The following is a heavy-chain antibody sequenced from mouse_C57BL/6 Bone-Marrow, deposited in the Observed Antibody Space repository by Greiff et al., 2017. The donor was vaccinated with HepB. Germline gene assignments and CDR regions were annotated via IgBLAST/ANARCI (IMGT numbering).Heavy chain of an antibody. CDR2: INPSTGGT. CDR3: ARNLPWYFDV. CDR1: GYSFTGYY. J-gene: IGHJ1*03. Sequence: EVHLVESGPELVKPGASVKISCKASGYSFTGYYMNWVKQSPEKSLEWIGEINPSTGGTTYNQKFKAKATLTVDKSSSTAYMQLKSLTSEDSAVSYSARNLPWYFDVWGTGTTVTVSS. V-gene: IGHV1-42*01.